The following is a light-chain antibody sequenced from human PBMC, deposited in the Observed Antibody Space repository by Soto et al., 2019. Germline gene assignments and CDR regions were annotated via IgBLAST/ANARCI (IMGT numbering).Light chain of an antibody. Sequence: DIQMTQSPSTLSASVGDRVTITCRASQSISTWLAWYQQKPGKAPKVLIYKASSLETGVPPRFSDSGSGTEFTLTISSLQPGDFATYYCQQYDSYPYTFGQGTKLEIK. V-gene: IGKV1-5*03. CDR1: QSISTW. J-gene: IGKJ2*01. CDR3: QQYDSYPYT. CDR2: KAS.